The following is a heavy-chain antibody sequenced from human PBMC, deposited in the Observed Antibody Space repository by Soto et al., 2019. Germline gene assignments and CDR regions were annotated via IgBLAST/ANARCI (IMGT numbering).Heavy chain of an antibody. Sequence: HPGGSLRLSCAASGFTFSSYAMTWVRQAPGKGLEWVSGISNRGGSTYYADSVKGRFTISRDNSKNTLYLQMNSLRAEDTAVYYCVRKAYSAYDQADFDNWGQGTLVTVSS. J-gene: IGHJ4*02. D-gene: IGHD5-12*01. CDR3: VRKAYSAYDQADFDN. CDR1: GFTFSSYA. V-gene: IGHV3-23*01. CDR2: ISNRGGST.